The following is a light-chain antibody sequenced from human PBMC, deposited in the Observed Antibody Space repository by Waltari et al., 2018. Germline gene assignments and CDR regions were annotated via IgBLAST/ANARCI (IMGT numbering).Light chain of an antibody. CDR1: KLGDTY. Sequence: SYARTQPPSVSVSPGHTASINCSGDKLGDTYACWYQQKPGQSPVLVIYQDSKRPSGIPERFSGSNSGNTATLTISGTQAMDEADYYCQAWDSSTVVFGGGTKLTVL. CDR2: QDS. V-gene: IGLV3-1*01. J-gene: IGLJ2*01. CDR3: QAWDSSTVV.